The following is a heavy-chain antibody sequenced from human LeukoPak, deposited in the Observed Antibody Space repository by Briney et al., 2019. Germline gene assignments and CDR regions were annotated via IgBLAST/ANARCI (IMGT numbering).Heavy chain of an antibody. Sequence: GGSLRLSRAASGFTLSSSGMHWVRQAPGKGLEWVAVIWGDENHKYYGDSVRGRFTISRDNAKNTLYLQMDSLRVEDTAVYYCARDVGSAPFDYWGQGTLVTVSS. V-gene: IGHV3-33*01. CDR3: ARDVGSAPFDY. J-gene: IGHJ4*02. D-gene: IGHD6-25*01. CDR1: GFTLSSSG. CDR2: IWGDENHK.